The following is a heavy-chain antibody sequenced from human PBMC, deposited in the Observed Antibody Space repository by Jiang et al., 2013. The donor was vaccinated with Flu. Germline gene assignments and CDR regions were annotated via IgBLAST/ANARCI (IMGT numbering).Heavy chain of an antibody. J-gene: IGHJ6*02. CDR2: XFHSGST. CDR3: AREDFSYGMDV. V-gene: IGHV4-59*01. D-gene: IGHD2/OR15-2a*01. CDR1: GGSISPYY. Sequence: GLVKPSETLSLTCTLSGGSISPYYWSWVRQPPGKGLEWIGYXFHSGSTNYNPSLNSRVTISIDTSKNQFSLKLTSVTAADTAVYYCAREDFSYGMDVWGQGTTVTVSS.